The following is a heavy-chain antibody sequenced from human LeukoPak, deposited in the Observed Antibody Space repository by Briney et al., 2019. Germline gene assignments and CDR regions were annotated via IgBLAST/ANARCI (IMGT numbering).Heavy chain of an antibody. Sequence: SETLSLNCTVSGGSISSSSFYWGGSRQPPGKGLEWIGSIYYSGSTYYNPSLKSRVTISVDTSKNQFSLKLSSVTAADTAVYYCASPSSGPTPWGQGTLVTVSS. CDR3: ASPSSGPTP. CDR1: GGSISSSSFY. V-gene: IGHV4-39*01. D-gene: IGHD3-22*01. CDR2: IYYSGST. J-gene: IGHJ5*02.